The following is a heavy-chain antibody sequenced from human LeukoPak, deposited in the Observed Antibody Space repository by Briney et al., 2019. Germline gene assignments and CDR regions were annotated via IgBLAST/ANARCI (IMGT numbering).Heavy chain of an antibody. CDR1: GGSISSSSYY. D-gene: IGHD2-2*01. J-gene: IGHJ6*02. CDR3: ARTYCSSTSCYRHYYYYYGMDV. CDR2: IYYSGST. Sequence: ASETLSLTCTVSGGSISSSSYYWGWIRQPPGKGLEWIGSIYYSGSTYYNPSLKSRVTISVDTSKNQFSLKLSSVTAADTAVYYCARTYCSSTSCYRHYYYYYGMDVWGQGTTVTVSS. V-gene: IGHV4-39*01.